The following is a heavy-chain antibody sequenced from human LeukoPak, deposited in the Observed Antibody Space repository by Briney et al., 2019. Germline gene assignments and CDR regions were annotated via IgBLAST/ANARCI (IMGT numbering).Heavy chain of an antibody. CDR2: ISGSGGST. D-gene: IGHD6-13*01. J-gene: IGHJ4*02. CDR1: GFTFSSYA. Sequence: GGSLRLSCAASGFTFSSYAMSWVRQAPGKGLEWVSAISGSGGSTCYADSVKGRFTISRDNSKNTLYLQMNSLRAEDTAVYYCAKDSDSSSWPPSIDYWGQGTLVTVSS. CDR3: AKDSDSSSWPPSIDY. V-gene: IGHV3-23*01.